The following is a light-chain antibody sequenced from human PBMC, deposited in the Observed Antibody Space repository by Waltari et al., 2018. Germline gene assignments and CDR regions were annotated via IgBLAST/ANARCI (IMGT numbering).Light chain of an antibody. CDR1: SSDVGGYNY. CDR2: DVS. Sequence: QSALTQPRPVSGSPGPSVTIPCTGTSSDVGGYNYVSWYQQHPGKAPKLMIYDVSKRPSGVPDRFSGSKSGNTASLTISGLQAEDEADYYCCSYAGSYTVFGGGTKLTVL. V-gene: IGLV2-11*01. CDR3: CSYAGSYTV. J-gene: IGLJ2*01.